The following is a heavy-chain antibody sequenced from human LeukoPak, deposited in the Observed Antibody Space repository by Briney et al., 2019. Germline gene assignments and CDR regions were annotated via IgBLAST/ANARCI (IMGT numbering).Heavy chain of an antibody. J-gene: IGHJ4*02. CDR1: GGSISSGGYY. V-gene: IGHV4-30-2*01. Sequence: SQTLSLTCTVSGGSISSGGYYWSWIRQPPGKGLEWIGYIYHSGSTYYNPSLKSRVTISVDRSKNQFSLKLSSVTAADMAVYYCAREGCSSTSCYRAFDYWGQGTLVTVSS. CDR3: AREGCSSTSCYRAFDY. CDR2: IYHSGST. D-gene: IGHD2-2*02.